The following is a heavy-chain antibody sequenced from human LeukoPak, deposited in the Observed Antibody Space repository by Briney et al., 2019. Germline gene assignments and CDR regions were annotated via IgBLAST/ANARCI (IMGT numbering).Heavy chain of an antibody. CDR2: IGTAGDT. D-gene: IGHD2-15*01. CDR3: ARGRYCSGGSCYFDY. J-gene: IGHJ4*02. Sequence: PGGSLRLSCAASGFTFSSYDMHWVRQATGKGLEWVSAIGTAGDTYYPGSVKGRFTISRENAKNSLYLQMNSLRAGDTAVYYCARGRYCSGGSCYFDYWGQGTLVTVSS. V-gene: IGHV3-13*01. CDR1: GFTFSSYD.